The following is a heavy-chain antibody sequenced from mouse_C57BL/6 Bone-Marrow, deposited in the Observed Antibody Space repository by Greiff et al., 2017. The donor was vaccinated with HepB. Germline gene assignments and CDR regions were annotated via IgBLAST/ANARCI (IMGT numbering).Heavy chain of an antibody. D-gene: IGHD2-4*01. Sequence: EVHLVESGGGLVQPGGSLSLSCAASGFTFTDYYMSWVRQPPGKALEWLGFIRNKANGYTTEYSASVKGRFTISRDNSQSILYLQMNALRAEDSATYYCARWGDYDGVAYWGQGTLVTVSA. CDR1: GFTFTDYY. V-gene: IGHV7-3*01. J-gene: IGHJ3*01. CDR2: IRNKANGYTT. CDR3: ARWGDYDGVAY.